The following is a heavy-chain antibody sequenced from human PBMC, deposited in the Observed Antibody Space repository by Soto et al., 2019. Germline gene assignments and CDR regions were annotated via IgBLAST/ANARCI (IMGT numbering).Heavy chain of an antibody. D-gene: IGHD1-20*01. CDR3: ARDHRYNWNDEGWFDP. V-gene: IGHV1-8*01. J-gene: IGHJ5*02. CDR1: GYMFSTYD. Sequence: QVQLVQSGAEVKKPGASVKVSCKASGYMFSTYDINWVRQGPGQGLEWMGGVDPNSGNTGHAQRFQGRVTMTRNTSINTAYMELSSLGSDDTAVYYCARDHRYNWNDEGWFDPWGQGTLVTVSS. CDR2: VDPNSGNT.